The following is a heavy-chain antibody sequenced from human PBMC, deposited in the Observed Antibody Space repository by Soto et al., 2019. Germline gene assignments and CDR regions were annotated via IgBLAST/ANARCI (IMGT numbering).Heavy chain of an antibody. CDR3: ARKMVNWFDP. Sequence: SETLSLTCAVSGGSISSSNWWSWVRQPPGKGLEWIGEIYHSGSTNYNPSLKSRVTITRDTSASTAYMELSSLRSEDTAVYYCARKMVNWFDPWGQGTLVTVSS. CDR2: IYHSGST. CDR1: GGSISSSNW. V-gene: IGHV4-4*02. D-gene: IGHD2-8*01. J-gene: IGHJ5*02.